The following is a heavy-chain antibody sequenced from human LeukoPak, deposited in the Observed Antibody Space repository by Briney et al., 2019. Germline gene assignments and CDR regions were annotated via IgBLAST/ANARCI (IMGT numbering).Heavy chain of an antibody. D-gene: IGHD3-10*01. J-gene: IGHJ5*02. CDR3: ARVGLGDYDNWFDP. CDR2: ISYDGGNK. Sequence: GGSLRLSCAASGFTFSSYAMHWVRQAPGKGLEWVAVISYDGGNKYYADSVKGRFTISRDNAKNSLYLQMNSLRAEDTAVYYCARVGLGDYDNWFDPWGQGTLVTVSS. CDR1: GFTFSSYA. V-gene: IGHV3-30*04.